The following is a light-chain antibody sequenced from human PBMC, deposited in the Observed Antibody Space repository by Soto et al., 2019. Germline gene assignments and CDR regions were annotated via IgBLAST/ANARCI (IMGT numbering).Light chain of an antibody. CDR2: WAS. Sequence: DFVMTQSPDSLAVSLGERATINCKSSQSVLYDSNNLNYLAWYQQKPGHPPKLLIHWASTRQSGVPDRFSGSGSGTDFTLTISTLQAEDVAVYYCQQYYSNPLTFGQGTKLEIK. J-gene: IGKJ2*01. CDR3: QQYYSNPLT. V-gene: IGKV4-1*01. CDR1: QSVLYDSNNLNY.